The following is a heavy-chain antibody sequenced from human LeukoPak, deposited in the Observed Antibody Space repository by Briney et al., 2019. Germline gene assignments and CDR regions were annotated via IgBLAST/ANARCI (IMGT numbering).Heavy chain of an antibody. CDR2: IYHSGST. Sequence: ESSETLSLTCTVSGYSISSGYYWGWIRQPPGKGLEWNGSIYHSGSTYYNPSLKSRVTISVDTSKNQFSLKLSSVTAADTAVYYCARKGTYGVGAFDIWGQGTMVAVSS. D-gene: IGHD4-17*01. V-gene: IGHV4-38-2*02. J-gene: IGHJ3*02. CDR1: GYSISSGYY. CDR3: ARKGTYGVGAFDI.